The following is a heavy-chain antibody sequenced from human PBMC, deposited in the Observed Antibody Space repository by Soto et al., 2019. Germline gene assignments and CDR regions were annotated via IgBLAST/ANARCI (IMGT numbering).Heavy chain of an antibody. CDR2: IAHIGNN. Sequence: QVQLQESGPGLVSPWGTLSLTCTVSGPSISSSGYYWGWIRQAPGKGRAWFGSIAHIGNNNYNPSVKSPVTGSVDTAKNQSSLQLISVAAAETAVHYCVRGGLSYQQSSYYFDVWGQGTLVTVSS. V-gene: IGHV4-39*01. D-gene: IGHD1-26*01. CDR1: GPSISSSGYY. CDR3: VRGGLSYQQSSYYFDV. J-gene: IGHJ4*02.